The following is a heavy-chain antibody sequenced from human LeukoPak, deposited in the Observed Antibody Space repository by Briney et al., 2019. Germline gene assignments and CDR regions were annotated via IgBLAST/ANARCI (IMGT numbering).Heavy chain of an antibody. CDR3: ASSEATTTPPPYGMDV. CDR1: GGSISSGGYY. Sequence: SETLSLTCTVSGGSISSGGYYWSWIRQHPGTGLEWIGYIYYSGSTFYNPSLKNRVTISVDMSKNQFSLKLNSVTAADTAVYYCASSEATTTPPPYGMDVWGQGTTVTVSS. V-gene: IGHV4-31*03. J-gene: IGHJ6*02. D-gene: IGHD5-12*01. CDR2: IYYSGST.